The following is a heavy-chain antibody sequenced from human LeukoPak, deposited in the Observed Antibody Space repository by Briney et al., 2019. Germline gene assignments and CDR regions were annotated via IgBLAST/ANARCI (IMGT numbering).Heavy chain of an antibody. J-gene: IGHJ4*02. CDR1: VYTFNSFQ. CDR3: AIPRTSSWYFLDY. Sequence: ASVKVSCKAPVYTFNSFQTDWVRQAPGQGLEWMGIINPSGGGAFYAQKFQGRVTMTRDTPTSTAYMELSSLRSEDTAVYYCAIPRTSSWYFLDYWGQGTLVTVSS. CDR2: INPSGGGA. D-gene: IGHD6-13*01. V-gene: IGHV1-46*02.